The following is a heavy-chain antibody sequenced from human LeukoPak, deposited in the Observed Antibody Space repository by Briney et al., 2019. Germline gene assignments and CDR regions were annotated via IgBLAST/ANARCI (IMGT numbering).Heavy chain of an antibody. CDR3: AKDRSSGPHYYYGMDV. J-gene: IGHJ6*02. V-gene: IGHV3-30*18. Sequence: GGSLRLSCAASGFTFSSYGMHWVRQAPGKGLGWVAVISYLGDDQFYAESVKGRFTISRDNSNKMVFLQMNSLRGEDTAVYYCAKDRSSGPHYYYGMDVWGRGTTVIVSS. CDR1: GFTFSSYG. D-gene: IGHD6-25*01. CDR2: ISYLGDDQ.